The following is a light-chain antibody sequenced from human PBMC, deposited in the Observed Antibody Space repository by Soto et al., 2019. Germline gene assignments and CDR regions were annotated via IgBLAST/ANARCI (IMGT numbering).Light chain of an antibody. V-gene: IGKV3-20*01. CDR2: GAS. Sequence: EIVLTQSPGTLSLSPGQTATVSCRASQSVSSTSLAWYQQSPGQAPRLLIYGASSRTAGIPDRFSGSRSGTDFTLTISRLEPEDFAVYYCQQYGSSPFTFGQGTRLEMK. J-gene: IGKJ5*01. CDR1: QSVSSTS. CDR3: QQYGSSPFT.